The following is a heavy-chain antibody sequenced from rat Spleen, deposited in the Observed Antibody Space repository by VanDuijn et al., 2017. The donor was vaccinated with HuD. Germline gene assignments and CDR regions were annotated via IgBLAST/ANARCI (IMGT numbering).Heavy chain of an antibody. J-gene: IGHJ1*01. CDR3: ARHGPGTWYFDF. Sequence: EVQLVESGGGLVQSGRSLKVSCAASGFTFSDYYMAWVRQAPKKGLEWVASISYEGSSTYYGDSVKGRFTISRDNAKSTLYLQMNSLRSADTATYYCARHGPGTWYFDFWGPGTMVTVSS. CDR2: ISYEGSST. D-gene: IGHD5-1*01. CDR1: GFTFSDYY. V-gene: IGHV5-22*01.